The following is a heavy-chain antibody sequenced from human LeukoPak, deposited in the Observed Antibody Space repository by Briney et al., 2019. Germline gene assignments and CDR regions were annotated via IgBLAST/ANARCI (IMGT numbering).Heavy chain of an antibody. D-gene: IGHD3-22*01. V-gene: IGHV3-48*04. J-gene: IGHJ4*02. CDR3: ARDSSGILLH. Sequence: GGSLRLSCAASGFTFSNTWMNWVRQAPGKGLEWVSYISSSGSAIYFADSVKGRFTISRDNAKNSLYLQMNSLRAEDTAVYYCARDSSGILLHWGQGTLVTVSS. CDR1: GFTFSNTW. CDR2: ISSSGSAI.